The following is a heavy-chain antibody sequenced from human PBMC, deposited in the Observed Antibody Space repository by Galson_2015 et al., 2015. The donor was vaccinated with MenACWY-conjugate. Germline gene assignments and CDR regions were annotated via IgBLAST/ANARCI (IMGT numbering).Heavy chain of an antibody. CDR3: ARDEVRGVRLRLGMDV. D-gene: IGHD6-25*01. V-gene: IGHV4-39*07. CDR1: GDSVSTSNYW. Sequence: LSLTCTVSGDSVSTSNYWWAWVRQPPGKGLEWIGNIYYGGNTHYSPSLKSRVSMSVDRSKNEFSLKVSSVTAADTAIYYCARDEVRGVRLRLGMDVWGPGTTVTVSS. J-gene: IGHJ6*01. CDR2: IYYGGNT.